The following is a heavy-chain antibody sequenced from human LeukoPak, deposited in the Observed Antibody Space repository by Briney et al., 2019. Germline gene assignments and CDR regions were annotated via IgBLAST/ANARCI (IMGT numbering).Heavy chain of an antibody. CDR2: IKHDGSEK. V-gene: IGHV3-7*01. D-gene: IGHD3-10*01. CDR3: ARLLVYNSGGEAFDY. CDR1: GFTFSSNW. J-gene: IGHJ4*02. Sequence: GGSLRLSCAASGFTFSSNWMSWVRQAPGKGLEWVANIKHDGSEKYYLDSVRGRFTISRDNAKNSLYLQMNSLRVEDTSVYYCARLLVYNSGGEAFDYWGQGTPVTVSS.